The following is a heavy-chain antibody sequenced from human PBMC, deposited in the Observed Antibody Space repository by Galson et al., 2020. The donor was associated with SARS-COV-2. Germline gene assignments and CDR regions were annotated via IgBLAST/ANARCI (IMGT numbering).Heavy chain of an antibody. CDR1: GASISSSTYY. Sequence: SETLSLTCTVSGASISSSTYYWGWIRQPPGKGLEWIGSIYQSGITYYNPSLRSRVTISVDTSKNQFSLKLRLVTAADTAVYYCGALAPSGFDYWGQGNLVTVSS. CDR3: GALAPSGFDY. CDR2: IYQSGIT. J-gene: IGHJ4*02. V-gene: IGHV4-39*07.